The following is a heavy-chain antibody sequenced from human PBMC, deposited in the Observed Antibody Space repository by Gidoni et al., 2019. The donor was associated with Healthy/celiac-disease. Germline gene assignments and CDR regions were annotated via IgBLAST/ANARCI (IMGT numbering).Heavy chain of an antibody. CDR1: GGSISSYY. CDR2: IYYSGST. Sequence: QVQLQESGPGLVKPSETLSLTCTVSGGSISSYYWSWIRQPPGKGLEWIGYIYYSGSTNYNPSLKSRVTISVDTSKNQFSLKLSSVTAADTAVYYCARGRLYYYYGMDVWGQGTTVTVSS. V-gene: IGHV4-59*01. CDR3: ARGRLYYYYGMDV. J-gene: IGHJ6*02.